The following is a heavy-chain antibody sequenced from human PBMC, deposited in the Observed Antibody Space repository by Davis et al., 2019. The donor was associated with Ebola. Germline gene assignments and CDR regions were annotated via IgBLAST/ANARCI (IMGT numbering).Heavy chain of an antibody. CDR3: AKGSLYGSRSITAGMDV. CDR1: GFTFSNYA. J-gene: IGHJ6*02. Sequence: PGGSLRLSCTASGFTFSNYAMSWVRQAPGKGLEWVSTLSGSGGNTYYADSVKGRFTISRDNSKNTLHLQMSSLRAEDTAVYYCAKGSLYGSRSITAGMDVWGQGTTVTVSS. CDR2: LSGSGGNT. D-gene: IGHD4-17*01. V-gene: IGHV3-23*01.